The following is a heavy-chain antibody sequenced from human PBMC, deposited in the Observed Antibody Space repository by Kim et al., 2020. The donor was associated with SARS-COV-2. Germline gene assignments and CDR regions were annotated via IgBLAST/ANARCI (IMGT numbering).Heavy chain of an antibody. J-gene: IGHJ6*02. CDR3: ARDNIVATIISPPSGMDV. V-gene: IGHV3-48*02. D-gene: IGHD5-12*01. Sequence: KVRFTISRDNAKNSLYLQMNSLRDEDTAVYYCARDNIVATIISPPSGMDVWGQGTTVTVSS.